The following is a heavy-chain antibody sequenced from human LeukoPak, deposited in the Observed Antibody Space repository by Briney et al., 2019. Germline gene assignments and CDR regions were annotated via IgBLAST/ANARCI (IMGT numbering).Heavy chain of an antibody. CDR3: ARDRVVRGFRGFDY. D-gene: IGHD3-10*01. Sequence: SETLSLTCAVSGGSISSGGYSWSWIRQPPGKGLEWIGYIYHSGSTYYNPSLKSRVTISVDRSRNQFSLKLSSVTAADTAVYYCARDRVVRGFRGFDYWGQGTLVTVSS. CDR1: GGSISSGGYS. V-gene: IGHV4-30-2*01. J-gene: IGHJ4*02. CDR2: IYHSGST.